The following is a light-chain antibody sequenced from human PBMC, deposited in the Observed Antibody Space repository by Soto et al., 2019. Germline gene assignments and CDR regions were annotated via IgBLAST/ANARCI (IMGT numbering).Light chain of an antibody. V-gene: IGKV1-5*01. Sequence: DIQMTQSPSTLSAFVGDRVTITCRASQSISRGLAWYQQKPGKAPKLLIYDATSLESGVPSRFSGSGSWTDFTLTISGLQPNDFATDYGQQYNTYSRTFGQGTKVEIK. CDR3: QQYNTYSRT. CDR2: DAT. CDR1: QSISRG. J-gene: IGKJ1*01.